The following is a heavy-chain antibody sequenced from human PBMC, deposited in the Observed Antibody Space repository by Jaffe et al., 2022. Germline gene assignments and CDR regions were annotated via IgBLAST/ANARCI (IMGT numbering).Heavy chain of an antibody. D-gene: IGHD3-9*01. CDR1: GYSFTSYW. J-gene: IGHJ4*02. CDR3: VINRGYYDILTGYYKGRTGGIDY. Sequence: EVQLVQSGAEVKKPGESLKISCKGSGYSFTSYWIGWVRQMPGKGLEWMGIIYPGDSDTRYSPSFQGQVTISADKSISTAYLQWSSLKASDTAMYYCVINRGYYDILTGYYKGRTGGIDYWGQGTLVTVSS. V-gene: IGHV5-51*03. CDR2: IYPGDSDT.